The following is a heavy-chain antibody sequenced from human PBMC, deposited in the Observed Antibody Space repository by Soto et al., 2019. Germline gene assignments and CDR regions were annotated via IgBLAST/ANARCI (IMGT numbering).Heavy chain of an antibody. V-gene: IGHV3-72*01. J-gene: IGHJ4*02. D-gene: IGHD1-26*01. CDR1: GFTFSAHY. CDR2: IKNKANSYTT. CDR3: ARVSLVGPSGGRYFDY. Sequence: EVQLVESGGGLVQPGGSLRLSCAASGFTFSAHYMDWVRQAPGKGLEWVGRIKNKANSYTTEYAASVEGRFTISREDAQNSLYLQMNSLKTETTALYYCARVSLVGPSGGRYFDYWGQGSQVAVSS.